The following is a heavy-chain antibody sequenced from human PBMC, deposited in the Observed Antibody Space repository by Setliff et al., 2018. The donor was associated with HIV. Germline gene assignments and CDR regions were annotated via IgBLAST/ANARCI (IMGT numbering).Heavy chain of an antibody. CDR1: GGSVSGHY. J-gene: IGHJ6*02. D-gene: IGHD6-19*01. V-gene: IGHV4-34*01. Sequence: PSETLSLTCAVYGGSVSGHYWGWFRQPPGKGLEWIGEITPSGATNYLPSLKSRVTMSLDTSKNQFSLKMTSVTAADTAVYYCARGAIAVAGISYYYYGMDVWGQGTTVTVSS. CDR2: ITPSGAT. CDR3: ARGAIAVAGISYYYYGMDV.